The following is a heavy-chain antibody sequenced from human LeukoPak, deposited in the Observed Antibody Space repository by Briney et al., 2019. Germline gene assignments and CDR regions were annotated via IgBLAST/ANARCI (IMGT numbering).Heavy chain of an antibody. CDR2: IYTSGST. CDR3: ARERYCTNGVCNNLRAFDI. CDR1: GGSFSSYY. V-gene: IGHV4-59*01. D-gene: IGHD2-8*01. Sequence: SETLSLPCTVSGGSFSSYYWSWIRQPPGKGLEWIGYIYTSGSTNYNPSLKSRVIISLDMSKNQFSLKLSSVTAADTAVYYCARERYCTNGVCNNLRAFDIWGQGTMVTVSS. J-gene: IGHJ3*02.